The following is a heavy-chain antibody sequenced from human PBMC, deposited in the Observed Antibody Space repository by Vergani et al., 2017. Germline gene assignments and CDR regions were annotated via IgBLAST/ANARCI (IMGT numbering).Heavy chain of an antibody. CDR2: IIPIFGTA. CDR1: GGTFSSYA. Sequence: QVQLVQSGAEVKKPGSSVKVSCKASGGTFSSYAISWVRQAPGQGLEWMGGIIPIFGTANYAQKFQGRVTITADESTSTAYMELSSLRSEDTAVYYCARGEYCSSTSCQQWGRYWYFDLWGRGTLVTVSS. D-gene: IGHD2-2*01. V-gene: IGHV1-69*01. J-gene: IGHJ2*01. CDR3: ARGEYCSSTSCQQWGRYWYFDL.